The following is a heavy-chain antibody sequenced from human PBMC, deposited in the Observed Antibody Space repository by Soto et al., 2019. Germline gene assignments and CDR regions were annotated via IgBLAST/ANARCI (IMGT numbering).Heavy chain of an antibody. D-gene: IGHD2-2*01. Sequence: EASVKVSLQASGYTFTSYGISRVRPAPGQRLEWMGWISPNNGSTSYAQKFQGRVTMTRDTSTSTVYMELSSLRSEDTAVYYCARDPVDIVVVPAAEPSYYYYYYMDAWGKGTTVTVSS. J-gene: IGHJ6*03. V-gene: IGHV1-18*01. CDR2: ISPNNGST. CDR1: GYTFTSYG. CDR3: ARDPVDIVVVPAAEPSYYYYYYMDA.